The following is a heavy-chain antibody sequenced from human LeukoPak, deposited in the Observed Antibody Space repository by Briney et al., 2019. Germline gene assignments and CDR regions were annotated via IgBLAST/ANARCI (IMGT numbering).Heavy chain of an antibody. CDR1: GFTFSSYA. D-gene: IGHD3-22*01. CDR2: NSGSGGST. CDR3: AKDRVYYYDSSGYYSDY. V-gene: IGHV3-23*01. J-gene: IGHJ4*02. Sequence: GRSLRLSCAASGFTFSSYAMSWVRQAPGKGLEWVSANSGSGGSTYYANSVKGRFTISRDNSKNTLSLQMNSLRADDTAVYYCAKDRVYYYDSSGYYSDYWGQGTLVTVSS.